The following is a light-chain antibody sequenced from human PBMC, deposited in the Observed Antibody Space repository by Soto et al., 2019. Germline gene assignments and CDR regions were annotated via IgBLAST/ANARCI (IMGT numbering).Light chain of an antibody. Sequence: EIVLTQSPGTLSLSPGERATLPCRASQSVSSSYLAWYQQKPGQAPRLLIYGASSRATGIPDRFSGSGSGTDFTLTISRLEPEDFAVYYCQQYGSSPFTFGPGTTVDIK. CDR3: QQYGSSPFT. V-gene: IGKV3-20*01. CDR2: GAS. J-gene: IGKJ3*01. CDR1: QSVSSSY.